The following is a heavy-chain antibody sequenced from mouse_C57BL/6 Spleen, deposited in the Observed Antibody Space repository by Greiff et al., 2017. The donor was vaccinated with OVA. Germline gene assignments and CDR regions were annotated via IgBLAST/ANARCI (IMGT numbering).Heavy chain of an antibody. Sequence: EVHLVESEGGLVQPGSSMKLSCTASGFTFSDYYMAWVRQVPEKGLEWVANINYDGSSTYYLDSLKSRFIISRDNAKNILYLQMSSLKSEDTATYYCARELWDYDGFDYWGQGTTLTVSS. CDR1: GFTFSDYY. V-gene: IGHV5-16*01. D-gene: IGHD2-4*01. J-gene: IGHJ2*01. CDR2: INYDGSST. CDR3: ARELWDYDGFDY.